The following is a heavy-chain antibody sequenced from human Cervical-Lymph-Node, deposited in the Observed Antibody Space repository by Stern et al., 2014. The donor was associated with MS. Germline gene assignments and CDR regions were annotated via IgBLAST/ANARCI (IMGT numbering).Heavy chain of an antibody. Sequence: VQLVQSGAEVKKPGASVKVSCKASGYPFTGYYMHWVRQAPGQGLEWMGRIYPNSGGTNYAQKFQGRATMSWDTSISTAYMELSRLRSDDTAVYYGARGKITMVRGGAFDYWGQGTLVTVSS. CDR3: ARGKITMVRGGAFDY. CDR1: GYPFTGYY. J-gene: IGHJ4*02. CDR2: IYPNSGGT. V-gene: IGHV1-2*06. D-gene: IGHD3-10*01.